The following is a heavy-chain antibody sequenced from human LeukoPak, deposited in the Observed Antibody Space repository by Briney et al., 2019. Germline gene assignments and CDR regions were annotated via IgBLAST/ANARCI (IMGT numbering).Heavy chain of an antibody. Sequence: GGSLRLSCAASGFTFSSYAMSWVRQAPGKGLEWVSAISGSGGSTYYADSVKGRFTISRDNSKNTLYLQMNSLRAEDTAVYYCARDHIAAAGTSLDYWGQGTLVTVSS. CDR1: GFTFSSYA. D-gene: IGHD6-13*01. CDR3: ARDHIAAAGTSLDY. V-gene: IGHV3-23*01. CDR2: ISGSGGST. J-gene: IGHJ4*02.